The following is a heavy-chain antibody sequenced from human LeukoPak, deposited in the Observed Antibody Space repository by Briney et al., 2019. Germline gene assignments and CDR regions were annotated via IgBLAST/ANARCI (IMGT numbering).Heavy chain of an antibody. J-gene: IGHJ4*02. CDR1: GFTFSSYG. Sequence: GGSLRLSCAASGFTFSSYGMHWVRQAPGKGLEYVSAITSDGGKTFYADSVKDRFTISRDNSKNTLYLQMGSLRAEDMAVYYCARGRGESYDYWGQGTLVTVSS. CDR3: ARGRGESYDY. V-gene: IGHV3-64*02. D-gene: IGHD1-26*01. CDR2: ITSDGGKT.